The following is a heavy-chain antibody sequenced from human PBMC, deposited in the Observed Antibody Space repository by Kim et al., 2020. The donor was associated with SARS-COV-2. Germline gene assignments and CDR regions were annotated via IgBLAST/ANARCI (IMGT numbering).Heavy chain of an antibody. CDR3: ARDLIQWFGELLSSYGMDV. CDR2: INPNSGGT. J-gene: IGHJ6*02. Sequence: ASGKVSCKASGYTFTGYYMHWVRQAPGQGLEWMGWINPNSGGTNYAQKFQGRVTMTRDTSISTAYMELSRLRSDDTAVYYCARDLIQWFGELLSSYGMDVWGQGTTVTVSS. CDR1: GYTFTGYY. V-gene: IGHV1-2*02. D-gene: IGHD3-10*01.